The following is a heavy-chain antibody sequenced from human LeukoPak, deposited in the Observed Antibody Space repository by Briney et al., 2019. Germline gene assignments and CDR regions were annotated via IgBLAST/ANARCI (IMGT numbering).Heavy chain of an antibody. J-gene: IGHJ3*02. Sequence: GGSLRLSCAVSGFTFSIYWMIWVRQAPGKGLEWVANIRQDGCEKYYVDSVKGRFTTSRDNAKNTLYLQMNSLRSEDTAVYYYAREYSSSWTDDAFDIWGQATMVTVYS. CDR1: GFTFSIYW. V-gene: IGHV3-7*01. CDR3: AREYSSSWTDDAFDI. D-gene: IGHD6-13*01. CDR2: IRQDGCEK.